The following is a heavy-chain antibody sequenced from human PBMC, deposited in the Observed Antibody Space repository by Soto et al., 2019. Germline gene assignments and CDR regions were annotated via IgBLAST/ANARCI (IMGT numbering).Heavy chain of an antibody. CDR3: ARRRKGQTTYFDY. CDR2: IYQSEST. D-gene: IGHD1-1*01. V-gene: IGHV4-30-2*01. J-gene: IGHJ4*02. CDR1: GGSISRGDFF. Sequence: QLQLQESGSGLVKPSQTLSLTCAVAGGSISRGDFFWSWIRQPPVKGLEWIGYIYQSESTFYNPSLKCRVTMSIDRSKNQFSLKLRSVTAADTAVYFCARRRKGQTTYFDYWGQGTLVTVSS.